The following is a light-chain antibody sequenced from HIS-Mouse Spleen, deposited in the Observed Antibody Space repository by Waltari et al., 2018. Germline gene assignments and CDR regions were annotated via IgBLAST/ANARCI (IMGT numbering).Light chain of an antibody. CDR1: NIGSKR. Sequence: SYVLTQPPSVSVAPGKTARITCGGNNIGSKRVQWYQQKPGQAPALVVYDDSDRPSGIPERFSGSNSGNTATLTISRVEAGDEADYYCQVWDSSSDHVVFGGGTKLTVL. V-gene: IGLV3-21*03. J-gene: IGLJ2*01. CDR2: DDS. CDR3: QVWDSSSDHVV.